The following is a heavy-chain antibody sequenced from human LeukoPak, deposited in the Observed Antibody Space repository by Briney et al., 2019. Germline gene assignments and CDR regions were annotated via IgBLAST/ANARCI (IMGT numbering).Heavy chain of an antibody. CDR3: ARGGIAVAGTDI. Sequence: ETLSLTCTVSGGSISSYYWSWIRQPPGKGLEWIGYIYYSGSTNYNPSLKSRVTISVDTSKDQFSLKLSSVTAADTAVYYCARGGIAVAGTDIWGQGTMVTVSS. D-gene: IGHD6-19*01. CDR2: IYYSGST. CDR1: GGSISSYY. V-gene: IGHV4-59*01. J-gene: IGHJ3*02.